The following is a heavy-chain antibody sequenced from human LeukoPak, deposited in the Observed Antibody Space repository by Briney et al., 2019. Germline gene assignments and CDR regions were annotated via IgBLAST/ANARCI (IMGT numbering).Heavy chain of an antibody. V-gene: IGHV3-23*01. CDR1: GFTFSSYG. J-gene: IGHJ4*02. CDR3: AKLLVGTVGSFDY. D-gene: IGHD4-23*01. Sequence: PGGTLRLSCAASGFTFSSYGMSWVRQAPGKGLERVSAISGSGGSTYYADSVKGRFTISRDNSKNTLYLQMNSLRAEDTAVYYCAKLLVGTVGSFDYWGQGTLVTVSS. CDR2: ISGSGGST.